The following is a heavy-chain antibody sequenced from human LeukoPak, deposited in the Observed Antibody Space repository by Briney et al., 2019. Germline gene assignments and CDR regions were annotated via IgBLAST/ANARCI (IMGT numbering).Heavy chain of an antibody. Sequence: PSETLSLSCSVSGGSIGTYYWSWIRQPPGKGLEWIGYIYYSGSTNYNPSLKSRVTFSVDTSNNQFSLRLSSVTAADTAVYYCARHVGPYSPAGYWGQGTLVTVSS. J-gene: IGHJ4*02. CDR3: ARHVGPYSPAGY. CDR1: GGSIGTYY. D-gene: IGHD2-15*01. CDR2: IYYSGST. V-gene: IGHV4-59*08.